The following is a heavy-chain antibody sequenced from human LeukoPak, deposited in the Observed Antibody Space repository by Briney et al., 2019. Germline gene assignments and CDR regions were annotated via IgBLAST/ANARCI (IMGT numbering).Heavy chain of an antibody. D-gene: IGHD2-15*01. CDR1: GYSFTGYF. V-gene: IGHV1-46*01. J-gene: IGHJ3*02. CDR3: ARDFPRIVAEAIHNHDAFDI. Sequence: ASVKVSCKASGYSFTGYFIHWVRQAPGQGLEWMGIINPSGGSTSYAQKFQGRVTMTRDMSTSTVYMDLSSLTSEDSAMYYCARDFPRIVAEAIHNHDAFDIWGRGTTVSVSS. CDR2: INPSGGST.